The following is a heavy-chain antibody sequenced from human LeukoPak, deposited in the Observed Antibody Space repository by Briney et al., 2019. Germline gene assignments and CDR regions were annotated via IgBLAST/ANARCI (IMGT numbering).Heavy chain of an antibody. CDR3: ARQYEF. Sequence: SETLSLTCAVSGYSISSGYFWGWVRQPPGKRLEWIGSWHHSGITDYNPSLKSRVTIVADTSKNQFSLKLASVAAADSAVYFCARQYEFWGQGTLVTVSS. J-gene: IGHJ4*02. CDR1: GYSISSGYF. CDR2: WHHSGIT. D-gene: IGHD2/OR15-2a*01. V-gene: IGHV4-38-2*01.